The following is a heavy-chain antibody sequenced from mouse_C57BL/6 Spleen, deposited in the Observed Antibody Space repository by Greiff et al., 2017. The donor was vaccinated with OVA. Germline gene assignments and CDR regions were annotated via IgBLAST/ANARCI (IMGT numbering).Heavy chain of an antibody. CDR2: ISDGGSYT. Sequence: EVQGVESGGGLVKPGGSLKLSCAASGFTFSSYAMSWVRQTPEKRLEWVATISDGGSYTYYPDNVKGRFTISRDNAKNNLYLQMSHLKSEDTAMYYCARDAYGSSLYDYWGKGTTLTVAS. CDR1: GFTFSSYA. CDR3: ARDAYGSSLYDY. V-gene: IGHV5-4*01. D-gene: IGHD1-1*01. J-gene: IGHJ2*01.